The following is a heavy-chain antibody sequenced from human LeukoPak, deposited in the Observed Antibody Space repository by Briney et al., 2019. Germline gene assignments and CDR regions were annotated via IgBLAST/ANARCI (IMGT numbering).Heavy chain of an antibody. Sequence: GGSLRLSCAASGFIFSRYGMYWVRQAPGKGLEWVAFIGYDESGKYVDSVRGRFTISRDNAKKSLYLQMNSLRAEDTAVYYCARLRNVGGNPHPFNVWGQGTTVTVSS. D-gene: IGHD4-23*01. CDR2: IGYDESGK. CDR1: GFIFSRYG. CDR3: ARLRNVGGNPHPFNV. V-gene: IGHV3-33*07. J-gene: IGHJ3*01.